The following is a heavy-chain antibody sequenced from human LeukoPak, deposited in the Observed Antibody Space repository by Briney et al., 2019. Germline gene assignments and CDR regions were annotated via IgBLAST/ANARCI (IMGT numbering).Heavy chain of an antibody. Sequence: SETLSLTCTVSGGSISSYYWSWIRQPPGKGLEWIGEINHSGSTNYNPSLKSRVTISVDTSKNQFSLKLSSVTAADTAVYYCARTGYDSSRYFDYWGQGTLVTVSS. CDR1: GGSISSYY. CDR3: ARTGYDSSRYFDY. V-gene: IGHV4-34*01. D-gene: IGHD3-22*01. CDR2: INHSGST. J-gene: IGHJ4*02.